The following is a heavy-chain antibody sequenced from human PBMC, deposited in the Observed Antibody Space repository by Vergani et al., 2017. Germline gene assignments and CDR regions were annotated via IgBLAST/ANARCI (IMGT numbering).Heavy chain of an antibody. CDR3: AKVDVAIWFGDLDF. J-gene: IGHJ4*02. V-gene: IGHV3-23*04. CDR1: GFSFRNYA. Sequence: VQLVESGGGVVQPGGSLRLSCVASGFSFRNYAMTWVRQAPGKGLAWVSAMDGTNGNTYYADSVRGRFTISRDNSKNTVFLQMDNLRADDTAVYYCAKVDVAIWFGDLDFWGQGTLVTVSS. D-gene: IGHD3-10*01. CDR2: MDGTNGNT.